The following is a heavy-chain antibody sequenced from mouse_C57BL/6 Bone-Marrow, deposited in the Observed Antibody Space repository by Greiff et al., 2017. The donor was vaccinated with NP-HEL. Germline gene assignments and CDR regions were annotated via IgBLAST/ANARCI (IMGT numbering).Heavy chain of an antibody. CDR3: ARSTVVATKDWYFDV. J-gene: IGHJ1*03. V-gene: IGHV1-69*01. D-gene: IGHD1-1*01. Sequence: VQLQQPGAELVMPGASVKLSCKASGYTFTSYWMHWVKQRPGQGLEWIGEIDPSDSYTNYNQKFKGKSTLTVDKSSSTAYMQLSSLTSEDSAVYYCARSTVVATKDWYFDVWGTGTTVTVSS. CDR1: GYTFTSYW. CDR2: IDPSDSYT.